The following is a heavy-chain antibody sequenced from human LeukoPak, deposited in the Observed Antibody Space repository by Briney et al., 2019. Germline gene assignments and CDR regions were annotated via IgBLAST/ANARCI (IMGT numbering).Heavy chain of an antibody. J-gene: IGHJ1*01. Sequence: SETLSLTCTVSGGSISSYYWSWIRQPPGKGLEWIGYIYYSGSTNYNPSLKSRVTISVDTSKNQFSLKLSSVTAADTAVYYCARSGYGDYFGAAEYFQHWGQGTLVTVSS. V-gene: IGHV4-59*01. CDR2: IYYSGST. D-gene: IGHD4-17*01. CDR3: ARSGYGDYFGAAEYFQH. CDR1: GGSISSYY.